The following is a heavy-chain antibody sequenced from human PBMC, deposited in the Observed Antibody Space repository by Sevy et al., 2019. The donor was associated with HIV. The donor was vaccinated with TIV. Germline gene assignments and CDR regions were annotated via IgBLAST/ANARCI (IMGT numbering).Heavy chain of an antibody. V-gene: IGHV5-51*01. CDR2: IYPDDSAS. CDR1: GYSFTSHW. CDR3: ATSRSGYFDSSGYYIY. J-gene: IGHJ4*02. D-gene: IGHD3-22*01. Sequence: GESLKISCKGSGYSFTSHWIGWVRHMPGKGLEWMEIIYPDDSASRYSPSFQGQVTFSADKSISTAYLQWSSLKASDTAMYYCATSRSGYFDSSGYYIYWGQGTLVTVSS.